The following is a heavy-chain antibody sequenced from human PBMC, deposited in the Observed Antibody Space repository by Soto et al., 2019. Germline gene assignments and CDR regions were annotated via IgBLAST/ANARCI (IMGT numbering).Heavy chain of an antibody. CDR3: ARDRLANWFDP. CDR2: IYYSGST. Sequence: SETLSLTCTVSGGSISSYYWNWIRQPPGKGLEWIGYIYYSGSTKYNPSLKSRVTISVDTSKNQFSLKLSFVTAADTAVYYCARDRLANWFDPWGQGTLVTVSS. J-gene: IGHJ5*02. V-gene: IGHV4-59*01. CDR1: GGSISSYY. D-gene: IGHD3-9*01.